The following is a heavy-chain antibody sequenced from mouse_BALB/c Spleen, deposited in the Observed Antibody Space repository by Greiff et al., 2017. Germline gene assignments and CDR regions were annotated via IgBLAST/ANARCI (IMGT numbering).Heavy chain of an antibody. CDR3: ANYYGSSFAY. J-gene: IGHJ3*01. D-gene: IGHD1-1*01. CDR1: GYSITSDYA. Sequence: VQLKESGPGLVKPSQSLSLTCTVTGYSITSDYAWNWIRQFPGNKLEWMGYISYSGSTSYNPSLKSRISITRDTSKNQFFLQLNSVTTEDTATYYCANYYGSSFAYWGQGTLVTVSA. V-gene: IGHV3-2*02. CDR2: ISYSGST.